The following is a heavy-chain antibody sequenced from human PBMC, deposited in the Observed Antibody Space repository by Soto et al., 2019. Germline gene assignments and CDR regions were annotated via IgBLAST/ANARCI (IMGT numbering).Heavy chain of an antibody. CDR1: GGSISSYY. D-gene: IGHD2-2*01. V-gene: IGHV4-59*01. J-gene: IGHJ4*02. CDR3: ARGFSTTFDY. CDR2: IYYSGST. Sequence: QVQLQESGPGLVKPSETLSLTCTVSGGSISSYYWSWIRQPPGKGLEWIGYIYYSGSTNYNPSLKSRVPMSVDTSKNQFSLKLTSVTAADTAVYYCARGFSTTFDYWGQGTLVTVSS.